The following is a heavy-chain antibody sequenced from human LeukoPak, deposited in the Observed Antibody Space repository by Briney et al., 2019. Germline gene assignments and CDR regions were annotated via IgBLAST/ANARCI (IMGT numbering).Heavy chain of an antibody. D-gene: IGHD3-22*01. CDR3: ARGRRYYYDSRAGAKGFDP. CDR2: INHSGNT. Sequence: PSETLSLTCAVYGGSFSGYYWSWIRQPPGKGLEWIGEINHSGNTNYNPSLKSRVTISVDTSKNQFSLKLSSVTAADTAVYYCARGRRYYYDSRAGAKGFDPWGQGTLVTVSS. J-gene: IGHJ5*02. V-gene: IGHV4-34*01. CDR1: GGSFSGYY.